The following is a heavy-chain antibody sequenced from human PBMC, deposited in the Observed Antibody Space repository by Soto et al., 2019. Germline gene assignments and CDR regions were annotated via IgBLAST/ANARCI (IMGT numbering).Heavy chain of an antibody. CDR1: GGTFSSYA. J-gene: IGHJ4*02. Sequence: QVQLVQSGAEVKKPGSSVKVSCKASGGTFSSYAISWVRQAPGQGLEWMGGIIPIFGTANYAQKFQGRVTITADASTSTAYMELRSLSAEDTAVYYCARGRRSRGASGPHHFVYWGQGTLVTVSS. V-gene: IGHV1-69*01. CDR2: IIPIFGTA. CDR3: ARGRRSRGASGPHHFVY. D-gene: IGHD3-10*01.